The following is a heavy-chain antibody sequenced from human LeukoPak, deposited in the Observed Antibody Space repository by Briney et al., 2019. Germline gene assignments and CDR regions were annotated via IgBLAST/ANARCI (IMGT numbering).Heavy chain of an antibody. J-gene: IGHJ4*02. CDR2: ISYDGSNK. CDR1: GFTFSSYA. Sequence: PGGSLRLSCAASGFTFSSYAMHWVRQAPGKGLEWVAVISYDGSNKYYADSVKGRFTISRDNSKNTLYLQMNSLRAEDTAVYYCVRDKEGVGATRLDYWGQGTLVTVSS. V-gene: IGHV3-30*04. D-gene: IGHD1-26*01. CDR3: VRDKEGVGATRLDY.